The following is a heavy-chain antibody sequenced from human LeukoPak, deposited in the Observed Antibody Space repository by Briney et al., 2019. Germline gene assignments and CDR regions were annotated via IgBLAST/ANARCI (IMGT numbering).Heavy chain of an antibody. CDR1: GFTFSSYA. CDR2: IYYSGST. CDR3: VRGLDSSSYVDS. J-gene: IGHJ4*02. D-gene: IGHD6-13*01. Sequence: GSLRLSCAASGFTFSSYAMSWVRQPPGKGLEWIGSIYYSGSTYYNPSLKSRVTISVDTSKNQFSLKLSFVTAADTALYYCVRGLDSSSYVDSWGQGTLVTVSS. V-gene: IGHV4-38-2*01.